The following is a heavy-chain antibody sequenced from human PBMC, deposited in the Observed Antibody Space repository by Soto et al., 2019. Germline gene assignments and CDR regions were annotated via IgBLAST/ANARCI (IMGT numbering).Heavy chain of an antibody. D-gene: IGHD6-13*01. CDR1: GGSISSGGYS. J-gene: IGHJ4*02. CDR3: ARPTSGIAAAGSIRN. V-gene: IGHV4-30-2*03. Sequence: TLSLTCAVSGGSISSGGYSWSWIRQPPGKGLEWIGLIYHGGSTYYNPSLKSRVTISVDTSKNQFSLKLSSVTAADTAVYYCARPTSGIAAAGSIRNWGQGTLVTVSS. CDR2: IYHGGST.